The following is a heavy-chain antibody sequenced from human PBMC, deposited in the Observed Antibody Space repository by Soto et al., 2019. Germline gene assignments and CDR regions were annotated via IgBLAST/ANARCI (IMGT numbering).Heavy chain of an antibody. CDR1: GFTFFNYA. Sequence: EMQLSESGGNLVQPGGSLRLSCAASGFTFFNYAMSWVRQARGKGLEWVSSISGSGGETHYADSVKGRFTISRDNSKNTLYLQMNSLRVEDTAVYYCAKMTSGSGWYGAVDYWGQGTLVTVSS. V-gene: IGHV3-23*01. CDR3: AKMTSGSGWYGAVDY. D-gene: IGHD6-19*01. CDR2: ISGSGGET. J-gene: IGHJ4*02.